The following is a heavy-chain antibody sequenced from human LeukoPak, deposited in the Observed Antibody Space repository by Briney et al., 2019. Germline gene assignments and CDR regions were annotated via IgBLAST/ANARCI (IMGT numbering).Heavy chain of an antibody. CDR2: IIPIFGTA. V-gene: IGHV1-69*13. J-gene: IGHJ1*01. CDR3: ARSSRRYYDSSGYYYWYFQH. Sequence: ASVKVSCKASGYTFTSYAMHWVRQAPGQGLEWMGGIIPIFGTANYAQKFQGRVTITADESTSTAYMELSSLRSEDTAVYYCARSSRRYYDSSGYYYWYFQHWGQGTLVTVSS. D-gene: IGHD3-22*01. CDR1: GYTFTSYA.